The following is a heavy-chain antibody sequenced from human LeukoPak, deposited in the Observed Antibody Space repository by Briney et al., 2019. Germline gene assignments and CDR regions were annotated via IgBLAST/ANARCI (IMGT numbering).Heavy chain of an antibody. CDR1: GGSISSYY. CDR3: ARVRVSGYCSSTSCYMFDP. Sequence: SETLSLTWTVSGGSISSYYWSWIRQPPGKGLEWIGYIYYSGSTNYNPSLKSRVTISVDTSKNQFSLKLSSVTAADTAVYYCARVRVSGYCSSTSCYMFDPWGQGTLVTVSS. J-gene: IGHJ5*02. V-gene: IGHV4-59*08. D-gene: IGHD2-2*02. CDR2: IYYSGST.